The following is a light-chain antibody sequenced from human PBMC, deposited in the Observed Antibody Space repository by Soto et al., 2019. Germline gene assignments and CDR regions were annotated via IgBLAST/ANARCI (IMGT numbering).Light chain of an antibody. CDR3: QQYGTSPWM. J-gene: IGKJ1*01. V-gene: IGKV3-20*01. CDR1: QSVRSDY. CDR2: IAS. Sequence: EIVLTQTPGTLSLSPGERATLSCRASQSVRSDYVAWYQQKPGQAPRLLIYIASNRAPGIPDRLSGSGSGTDFTLTISRLEPEDFAVYYCQQYGTSPWMFGQGSKVEIK.